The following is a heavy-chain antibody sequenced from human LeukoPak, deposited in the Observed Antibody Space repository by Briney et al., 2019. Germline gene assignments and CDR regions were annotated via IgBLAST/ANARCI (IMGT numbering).Heavy chain of an antibody. V-gene: IGHV4-30-4*01. CDR1: GGSISSGDYY. CDR3: AREVPWVWNFDL. CDR2: IYYSGST. J-gene: IGHJ2*01. D-gene: IGHD1-26*01. Sequence: PSETLSLTCTVSGGSISSGDYYWSWIRQPPGNGLEWIGYIYYSGSTYYNPSLKSRVTISVDTSKNQFSLKLNSVTAADTAVYYCAREVPWVWNFDLWGRGTLVTVSS.